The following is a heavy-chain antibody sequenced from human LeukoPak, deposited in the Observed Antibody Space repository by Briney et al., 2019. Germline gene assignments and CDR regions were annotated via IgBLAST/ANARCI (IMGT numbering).Heavy chain of an antibody. CDR1: GFTFSSYV. V-gene: IGHV3-73*01. D-gene: IGHD2-21*01. CDR3: TRDSPRGNWFDP. CDR2: IRGKANSYAT. Sequence: GGSLRLSCAASGFTFSSYVMHWVRQASGKGLEWVGRIRGKANSYATAYAASVKGRFTISRDDSKNTAYLQMNSLKTEDTAVYYCTRDSPRGNWFDPWGQGTLVTVSS. J-gene: IGHJ5*02.